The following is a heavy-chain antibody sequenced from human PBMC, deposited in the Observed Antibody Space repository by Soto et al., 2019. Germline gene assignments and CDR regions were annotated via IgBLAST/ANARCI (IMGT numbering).Heavy chain of an antibody. D-gene: IGHD3-3*01. CDR3: ARADFWSGYLYYYYYMDV. CDR1: GYTFTSYD. CDR2: MNPNSGNT. J-gene: IGHJ6*03. V-gene: IGHV1-8*01. Sequence: QVQLVQSGAEVKKPGASVKVSCKASGYTFTSYDINWVRQATGQGLEWMGWMNPNSGNTGYAQKFQGRVTMTRNTSVCTAHMELSSLRSEDTAVYYCARADFWSGYLYYYYYMDVWGKGSTATVSS.